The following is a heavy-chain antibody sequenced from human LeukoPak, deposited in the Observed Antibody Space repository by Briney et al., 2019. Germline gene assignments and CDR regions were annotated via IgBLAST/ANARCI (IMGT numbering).Heavy chain of an antibody. Sequence: GGFLRLSCAASGFTFNIYGIHWVRQAPGKGLEWVALMSGDGVHIYYAESVKGRFTISRDNSRNTLYLQMNSLRAEDTAVYYCAKAAVYSGSWTPFDDWGQGTLVTVSS. CDR2: MSGDGVHI. CDR1: GFTFNIYG. D-gene: IGHD6-13*01. V-gene: IGHV3-30*18. J-gene: IGHJ4*02. CDR3: AKAAVYSGSWTPFDD.